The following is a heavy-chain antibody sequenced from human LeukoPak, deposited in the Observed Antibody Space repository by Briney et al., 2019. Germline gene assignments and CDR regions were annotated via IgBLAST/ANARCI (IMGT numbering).Heavy chain of an antibody. CDR1: GYTFTSYD. V-gene: IGHV1-18*01. D-gene: IGHD3-9*01. Sequence: ASVKVSCKASGYTFTSYDINWVRQATGQGLEWMGWMNPNSGNTNYAQKLQGRVTMTTDTSTSTAYMELRSLRSDDTAVYYCAREGGAGFYDILTGSQGTYYYGMDVWGQGTTVTVSS. CDR3: AREGGAGFYDILTGSQGTYYYGMDV. CDR2: MNPNSGNT. J-gene: IGHJ6*02.